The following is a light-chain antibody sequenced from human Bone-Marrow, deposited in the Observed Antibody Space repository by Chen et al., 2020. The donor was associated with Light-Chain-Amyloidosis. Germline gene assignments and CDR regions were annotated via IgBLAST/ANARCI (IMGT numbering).Light chain of an antibody. J-gene: IGKJ2*01. Sequence: DNQMTQSPSSLSVSIGDRVTITCQASQDIRNYLNLYQQKPGKPPNLLIYDASNLQTGVPSRFSGSVSGTDFTFTINNLQPDYFATYFCQHYYGLPYTFGQGTKLEIK. CDR2: DAS. CDR3: QHYYGLPYT. V-gene: IGKV1-33*01. CDR1: QDIRNY.